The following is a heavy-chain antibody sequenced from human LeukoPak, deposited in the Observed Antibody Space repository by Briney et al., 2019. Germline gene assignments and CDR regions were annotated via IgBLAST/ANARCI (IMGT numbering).Heavy chain of an antibody. CDR1: GYTFTGSY. CDR2: INPKSGGT. D-gene: IGHD5-18*01. Sequence: ASVKVSCKASGYTFTGSYMHWVPQAPGQGLEWLGWINPKSGGTKYAQTLQGRVTMTRDTSISTAYMELSRLRSDDTAVYYCAREHTAMVTMGYWGQGTLVTVSS. V-gene: IGHV1-2*02. J-gene: IGHJ4*02. CDR3: AREHTAMVTMGY.